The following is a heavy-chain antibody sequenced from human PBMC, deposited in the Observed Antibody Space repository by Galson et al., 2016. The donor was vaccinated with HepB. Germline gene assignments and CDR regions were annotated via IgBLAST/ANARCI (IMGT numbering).Heavy chain of an antibody. CDR2: ISDREGNTI. J-gene: IGHJ4*02. Sequence: SLRLSCAASGFTDSNYWMHWVRQAPGKGLVWVSRISDREGNTINYADSERGRFFISRDNAKNTLYLQMNRLRAEDMAVYYCVKDYGGPTDCWARGTLVIVSP. CDR1: GFTDSNYW. D-gene: IGHD3-16*01. V-gene: IGHV3-74*01. CDR3: VKDYGGPTDC.